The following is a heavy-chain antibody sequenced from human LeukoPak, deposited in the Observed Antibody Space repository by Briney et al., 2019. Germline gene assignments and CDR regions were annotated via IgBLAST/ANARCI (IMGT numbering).Heavy chain of an antibody. Sequence: PGGSLRLSCAASGFTFSSYAMHWVRQAPGKGLEWVAVISYDGSNKYYADSVKGRFTISRDNSKNTLYLQMNSLRAEDTAVYYCARDHGDILTGYTQYYFDYWGQGTLVTVSS. CDR2: ISYDGSNK. D-gene: IGHD3-9*01. V-gene: IGHV3-30*04. CDR1: GFTFSSYA. CDR3: ARDHGDILTGYTQYYFDY. J-gene: IGHJ4*02.